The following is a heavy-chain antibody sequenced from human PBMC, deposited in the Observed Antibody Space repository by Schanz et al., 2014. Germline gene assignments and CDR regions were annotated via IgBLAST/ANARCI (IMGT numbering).Heavy chain of an antibody. J-gene: IGHJ5*02. V-gene: IGHV3-23*01. CDR1: GFSLDIFA. Sequence: EVQLLESGGGLVEPGGSLRLSCATSGFSLDIFAVSWVRQAPGKGLEWVSSFNDGGVNKYYADSVKGRFTISRDNAKNTLYLQMNSLRAEDTAVYYCARPALWFGDNCFDPWGQGTLXTVSS. CDR2: FNDGGVNK. D-gene: IGHD3-10*01. CDR3: ARPALWFGDNCFDP.